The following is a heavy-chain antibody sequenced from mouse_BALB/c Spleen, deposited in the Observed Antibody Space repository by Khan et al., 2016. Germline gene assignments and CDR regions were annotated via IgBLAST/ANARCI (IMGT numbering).Heavy chain of an antibody. J-gene: IGHJ2*01. CDR3: RSVYFDY. V-gene: IGHV6-6*01. CDR1: GFTFSDAW. Sequence: EVKLEESGGGLVQPGGSMKLSCAASGFTFSDAWMDWVRQSPEKGLEWVAEIRSKANNHATYFTESVKGRITTSRDDSKSSGCLQMNTLRADDAGIYYCRSVYFDYWGQGTTLTVSS. CDR2: IRSKANNHAT.